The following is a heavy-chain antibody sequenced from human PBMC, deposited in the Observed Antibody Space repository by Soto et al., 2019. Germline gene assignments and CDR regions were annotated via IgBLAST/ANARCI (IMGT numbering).Heavy chain of an antibody. CDR3: VHPRSTVQIPPT. V-gene: IGHV3-64D*06. Sequence: GGSLRLSCSASGFTFSMFSMHWVRQAPGKGLEYVSGISSNGDSTYYADSVKGRFTISRDNSKNTLYLQMSSLRAVDTAVYYCVHPRSTVQIPPTWGQGTLVTVS. D-gene: IGHD4-17*01. CDR2: ISSNGDST. CDR1: GFTFSMFS. J-gene: IGHJ5*02.